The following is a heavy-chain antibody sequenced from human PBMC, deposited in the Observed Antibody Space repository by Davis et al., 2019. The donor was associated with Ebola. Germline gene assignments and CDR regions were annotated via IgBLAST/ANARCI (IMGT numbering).Heavy chain of an antibody. J-gene: IGHJ6*02. CDR3: ARAGYSSSRRHYYYYGMDV. CDR2: ISGSGGST. Sequence: GGSLRLSCAASGFTFSSYAMSWVRQAPGKGLEWVSSISGSGGSTYYADSVKGRFTISRDNSKKTLYLQMNSLRAGDTAVYYCARAGYSSSRRHYYYYGMDVWGQGTTVTVSS. D-gene: IGHD6-13*01. CDR1: GFTFSSYA. V-gene: IGHV3-23*01.